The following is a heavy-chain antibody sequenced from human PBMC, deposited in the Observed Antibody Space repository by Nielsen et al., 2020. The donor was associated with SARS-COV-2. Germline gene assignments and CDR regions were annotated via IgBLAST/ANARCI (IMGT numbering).Heavy chain of an antibody. CDR3: AKARELLWFGELSVDY. CDR2: ISGSGGST. Sequence: GESLKISCAASGFTFSSYAMSWVRQAQGKGLEWVSAISGSGGSTYYADSVKGRFTISRDNSKNTLYLQMNSLRAEDTAVYYCAKARELLWFGELSVDYWGQGTLVTVSS. J-gene: IGHJ4*02. V-gene: IGHV3-23*01. CDR1: GFTFSSYA. D-gene: IGHD3-10*01.